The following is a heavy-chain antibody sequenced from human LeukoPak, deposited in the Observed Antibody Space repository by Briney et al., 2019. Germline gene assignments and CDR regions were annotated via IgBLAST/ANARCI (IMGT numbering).Heavy chain of an antibody. D-gene: IGHD3-10*01. CDR3: AKERGSGSYYDWFDP. V-gene: IGHV3-21*01. Sequence: GGSLRLSCAASGFTFRDYTMNWVRQSPGKGLQWVSYVSFGSSYISYADSLKGRFTISRDDAKSSVYLEMTSLRAEDTAVYYCAKERGSGSYYDWFDPWGQGTLVTVSS. CDR2: VSFGSSYI. CDR1: GFTFRDYT. J-gene: IGHJ5*02.